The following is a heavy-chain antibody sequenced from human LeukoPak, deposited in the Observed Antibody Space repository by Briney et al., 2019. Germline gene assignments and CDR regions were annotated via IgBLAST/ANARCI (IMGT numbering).Heavy chain of an antibody. Sequence: SGGSLRLSCAASGFTFSSYWMHWVRQAPGKGLVWCSRINSDGSSTNYAASLKGRFTISRDNAKHTLYLKMNSLRAEDTAVYYCASGGHGYSGYDPDFDYWGQGTLVTVSS. CDR3: ASGGHGYSGYDPDFDY. D-gene: IGHD5-12*01. CDR1: GFTFSSYW. V-gene: IGHV3-74*01. CDR2: INSDGSST. J-gene: IGHJ4*02.